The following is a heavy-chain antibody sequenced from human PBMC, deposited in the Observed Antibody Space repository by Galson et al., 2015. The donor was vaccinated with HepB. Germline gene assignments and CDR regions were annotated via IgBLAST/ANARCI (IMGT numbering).Heavy chain of an antibody. J-gene: IGHJ2*01. CDR3: ARLRYCNSASCHWYFDL. Sequence: SETLSLTCAVSGASISPYYWSWIRQPPGRGLEFIGYISDSGSANYNPSLKSRVTISVDTSKNHFSLRLNSVAAADTAMYYYARLRYCNSASCHWYFDLWGRGTLVAVSS. CDR2: ISDSGSA. CDR1: GASISPYY. V-gene: IGHV4-59*08. D-gene: IGHD2-2*01.